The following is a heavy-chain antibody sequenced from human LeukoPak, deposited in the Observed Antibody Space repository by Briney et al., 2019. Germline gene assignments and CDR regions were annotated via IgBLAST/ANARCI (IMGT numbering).Heavy chain of an antibody. V-gene: IGHV1-24*01. Sequence: GASVTVSCRVSGYTLTELSMHWVRQAPGKGLEGMGGFDPEDGETIYAQKFQGRVTMTEDTSTDTAYMELSSLRSEDTAVYYCATVYYDSSGYFDYWGQGTLVTVSS. J-gene: IGHJ4*02. D-gene: IGHD3-22*01. CDR3: ATVYYDSSGYFDY. CDR1: GYTLTELS. CDR2: FDPEDGET.